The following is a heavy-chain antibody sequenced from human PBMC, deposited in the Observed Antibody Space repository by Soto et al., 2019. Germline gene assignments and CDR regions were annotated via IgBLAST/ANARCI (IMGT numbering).Heavy chain of an antibody. CDR2: ISAANGDT. J-gene: IGHJ5*02. V-gene: IGHV1-18*04. CDR1: GYTFTSYG. D-gene: IGHD6-13*01. Sequence: ASVKVSCKASGYTFTSYGISWVRLAPGQGLEWMGWISAANGDTKYSPKFQGRVTITRDTSASTAYMELSSLRSEDTAVYYCVRRHVSATGIDWFDPWGQGTLVTVSS. CDR3: VRRHVSATGIDWFDP.